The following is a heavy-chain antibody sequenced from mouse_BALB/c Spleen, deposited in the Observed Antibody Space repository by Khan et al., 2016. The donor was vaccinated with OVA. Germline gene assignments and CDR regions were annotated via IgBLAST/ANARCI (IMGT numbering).Heavy chain of an antibody. Sequence: QVQLQQSGAELAKPGASVTMSCKASGFTFTTYWMHWVKQRPGQGLEWIGYINPTSGYTDYNQKFKDKATLTADKSSSTAYMQLSSLTSEDSAVYDCARDRIDYWGQGTTLTVSS. V-gene: IGHV1-7*01. CDR3: ARDRIDY. CDR1: GFTFTTYW. J-gene: IGHJ2*01. CDR2: INPTSGYT.